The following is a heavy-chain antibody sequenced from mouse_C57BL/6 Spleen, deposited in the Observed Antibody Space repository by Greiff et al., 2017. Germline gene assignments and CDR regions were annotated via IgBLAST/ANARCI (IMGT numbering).Heavy chain of an antibody. CDR2: IDPYDSYT. CDR1: GYTFTGYW. CDR3: ASEGLLVDC. J-gene: IGHJ2*01. D-gene: IGHD1-1*01. Sequence: QVQLQQPGAELVRPGTSVKLSCKASGYTFTGYWMHWVKQRPGQGLEWIGVIDPYDSYTNYNPKFKGKATLTVDTSSSTAYLQLSSLTSEDSAVYDCASEGLLVDCWGKGTTLTVAS. V-gene: IGHV1-59*01.